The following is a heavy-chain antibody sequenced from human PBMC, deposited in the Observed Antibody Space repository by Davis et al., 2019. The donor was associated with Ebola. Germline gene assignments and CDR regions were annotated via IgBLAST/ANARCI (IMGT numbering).Heavy chain of an antibody. D-gene: IGHD3-22*01. Sequence: PSETLSLTCSVSGVSISSRSYYWTWIRQPPRKGLEWIGYIHHSGSTNYNPSLKSRVTLSIDTSKSQFSLRLSSVTGADTAVYYCARVAPYYHESSGYYGEITDAPDIWGQGTMVTVS. J-gene: IGHJ3*02. V-gene: IGHV4-61*01. CDR1: GVSISSRSYY. CDR2: IHHSGST. CDR3: ARVAPYYHESSGYYGEITDAPDI.